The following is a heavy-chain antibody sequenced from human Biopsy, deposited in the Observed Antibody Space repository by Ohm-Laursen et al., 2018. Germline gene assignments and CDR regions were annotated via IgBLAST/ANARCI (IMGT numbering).Heavy chain of an antibody. V-gene: IGHV1-2*02. CDR1: GFSFTGYY. J-gene: IGHJ4*02. CDR2: ISPKSGGT. D-gene: IGHD6-19*01. Sequence: SVKVSCKSSGFSFTGYYIHWVRQAPGQGLEWVGWISPKSGGTNYAQKFQGNITMTKNTSMSTAYMEMSRLRSDDTAVYYCALQSVAQMKNFDYWGQGTLVTVSS. CDR3: ALQSVAQMKNFDY.